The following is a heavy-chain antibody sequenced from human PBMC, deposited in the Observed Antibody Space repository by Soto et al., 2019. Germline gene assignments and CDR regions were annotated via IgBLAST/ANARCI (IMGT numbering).Heavy chain of an antibody. D-gene: IGHD2-8*01. CDR1: GFTFSGHG. CDR2: IWSDGSNK. V-gene: IGHV3-33*01. J-gene: IGHJ4*02. CDR3: APQASMVYTYYFDY. Sequence: QVQLVESGGGVVQPGKSLRLSCAASGFTFSGHGMHWVRQAPGKGLEWLTVIWSDGSNKYYADSVKGRFTISRDNSKNMLYLQMNSLRAEDTAVYYCAPQASMVYTYYFDYWGQGTLFTVSS.